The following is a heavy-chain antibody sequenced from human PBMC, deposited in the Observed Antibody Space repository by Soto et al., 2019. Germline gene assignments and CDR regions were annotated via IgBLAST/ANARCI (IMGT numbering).Heavy chain of an antibody. CDR3: ARISITGTPMSFDY. V-gene: IGHV4-34*01. Sequence: SETLSLTCAVYGGSFSGYYWSWIRQPPGKGLEWIGEINHSGSTNYNPSLKSRVNISVDTSQNQFSLKLSSVTAADTAVYYCARISITGTPMSFDYWGQGTLVTVSS. D-gene: IGHD1-7*01. CDR2: INHSGST. CDR1: GGSFSGYY. J-gene: IGHJ4*02.